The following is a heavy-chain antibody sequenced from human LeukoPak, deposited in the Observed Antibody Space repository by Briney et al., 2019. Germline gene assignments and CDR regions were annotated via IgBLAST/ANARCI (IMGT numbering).Heavy chain of an antibody. J-gene: IGHJ4*02. V-gene: IGHV3-66*01. CDR1: GFTFSSYG. Sequence: GRSLRLSCAASGFTFSSYGMHWVRQAPGKGLEWVSKIDGGGTTNYADSVKGRFTVSRDNSKNTVYLQMNSLRVEDTAMYSCANRGYWGQGTLVTVSS. CDR3: ANRGY. CDR2: IDGGGTT.